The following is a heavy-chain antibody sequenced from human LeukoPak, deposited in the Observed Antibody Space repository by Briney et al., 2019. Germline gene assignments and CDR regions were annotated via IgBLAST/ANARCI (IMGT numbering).Heavy chain of an antibody. J-gene: IGHJ6*03. Sequence: SVKVSCKASGGTFSSYTISWVRQAPGQGLEWMGRIIPILGIANYAQKFQGRVTITADKSTSTAYMELSSLRSEDTAVYYCARDGCSSTSCYPYYYIDVWGKGTTVTVSS. CDR3: ARDGCSSTSCYPYYYIDV. V-gene: IGHV1-69*04. D-gene: IGHD2-2*01. CDR2: IIPILGIA. CDR1: GGTFSSYT.